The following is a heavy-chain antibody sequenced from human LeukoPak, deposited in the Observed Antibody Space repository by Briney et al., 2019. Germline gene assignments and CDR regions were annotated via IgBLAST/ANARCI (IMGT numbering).Heavy chain of an antibody. CDR3: AKVGDDVTFDF. CDR1: GFSFSNYG. CDR2: ILYDGTKR. D-gene: IGHD3-16*01. Sequence: GRSLRLSCATSGFSFSNYGMHWVRQAPGKGLEWVGLILYDGTKRYYKESLKGRFTISRDNSKNTVYLQMNSLRAEDTAVYYCAKVGDDVTFDFWGQGTLVTVSS. J-gene: IGHJ4*02. V-gene: IGHV3-30*18.